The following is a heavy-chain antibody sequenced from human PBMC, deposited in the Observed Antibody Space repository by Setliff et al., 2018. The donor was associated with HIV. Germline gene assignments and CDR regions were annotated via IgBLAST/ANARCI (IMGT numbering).Heavy chain of an antibody. CDR3: ARETYYYDNPQYYYYYMDV. Sequence: PSETLSLTCTVSGGSISSGSYYWSWIRQPAGKGLEWIGRIYTSGSTNYNTSLKSRVTISVDTSKNQFSLKLRSVTAADTAVYYCARETYYYDNPQYYYYYMDVWGKGTTVTVSS. CDR2: IYTSGST. D-gene: IGHD3-22*01. J-gene: IGHJ6*03. CDR1: GGSISSGSYY. V-gene: IGHV4-61*02.